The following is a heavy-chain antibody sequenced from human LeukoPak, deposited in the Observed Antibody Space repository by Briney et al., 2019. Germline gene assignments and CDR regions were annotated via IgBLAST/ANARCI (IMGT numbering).Heavy chain of an antibody. CDR3: TKGLPGSGYYYFDY. Sequence: QPGGSLRLSCAASGFTFSSYAMSWVRQAPGKGLEWVLAISGSGGSTYYADSVTGRFTISRDNSKDSLDLQMNSKRAQDTAVYCCTKGLPGSGYYYFDYWGQGTLVTVSS. V-gene: IGHV3-23*01. D-gene: IGHD3-3*01. CDR1: GFTFSSYA. J-gene: IGHJ4*02. CDR2: ISGSGGST.